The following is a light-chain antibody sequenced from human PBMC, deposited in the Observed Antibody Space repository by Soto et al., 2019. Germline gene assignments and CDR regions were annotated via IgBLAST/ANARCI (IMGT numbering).Light chain of an antibody. CDR2: GAS. CDR1: QYVSNK. Sequence: EIVMTQSPATLSVSPGETATLSCRASQYVSNKVAWYQQKPGQAPSLLILGASTRATGVPARFSGSGSGTEFTLSLRSLQSEDFAVYYCKQYKEWPPFTFGQGTRLEIK. CDR3: KQYKEWPPFT. V-gene: IGKV3-15*01. J-gene: IGKJ5*01.